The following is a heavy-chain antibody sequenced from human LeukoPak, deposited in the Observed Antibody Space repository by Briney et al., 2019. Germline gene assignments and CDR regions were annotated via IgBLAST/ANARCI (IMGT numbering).Heavy chain of an antibody. CDR1: GGSISSGDYY. D-gene: IGHD3-3*01. J-gene: IGHJ5*02. V-gene: IGHV4-30-4*08. Sequence: SETLSLTCTVSGGSISSGDYYWSWIRQPPGKGLEWIGYIYYSGSTYYNPSLKSRVTISVDTSKNQFSLKLSSVTAADTAVYYCARTKFLEWLQFNWFDPWVQGTLVTVSS. CDR3: ARTKFLEWLQFNWFDP. CDR2: IYYSGST.